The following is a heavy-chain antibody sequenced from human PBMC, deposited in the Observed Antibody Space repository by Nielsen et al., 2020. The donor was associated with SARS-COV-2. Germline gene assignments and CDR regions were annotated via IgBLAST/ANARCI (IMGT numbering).Heavy chain of an antibody. D-gene: IGHD5-18*01. CDR1: GDSVSSNSAA. CDR3: ARGRYGNNWFDP. CDR2: TYYRSKWNN. J-gene: IGHJ5*02. V-gene: IGHV6-1*01. Sequence: SETLSLTCALSGDSVSSNSAAWNWIRQSPSRGLEWLGRTYYRSKWNNDYAVSVKSRITINTDTSQNQFSLQLDSVTPEDTAVYYCARGRYGNNWFDPWSQGTLVTVSS.